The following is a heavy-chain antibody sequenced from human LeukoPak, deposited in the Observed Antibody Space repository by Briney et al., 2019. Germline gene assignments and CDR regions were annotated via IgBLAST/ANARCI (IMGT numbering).Heavy chain of an antibody. J-gene: IGHJ3*02. Sequence: ASVKVSCKVSGYTLTELSMHWVRQAPGKGLEWMGGFDPEDGETIYAQKFQGRVTMTEDTSTDTAYMELSSLRSEDTAVYYCATDGSKVAAAGSSFDIWGQGTMVTVSS. CDR1: GYTLTELS. CDR3: ATDGSKVAAAGSSFDI. CDR2: FDPEDGET. D-gene: IGHD6-13*01. V-gene: IGHV1-24*01.